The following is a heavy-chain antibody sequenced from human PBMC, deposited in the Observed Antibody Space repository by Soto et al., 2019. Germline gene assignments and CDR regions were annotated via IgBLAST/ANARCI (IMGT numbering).Heavy chain of an antibody. Sequence: PGESLKISCKGSGYSFTSYWIAWVRQMPGKGLEWMGITYLSDSDTRYSPSFQGRVTISADKSISTAYLQWSSLKASDTAMYYCARYSSGWPYYFDYCGQGTLVTVSS. D-gene: IGHD6-19*01. CDR3: ARYSSGWPYYFDY. V-gene: IGHV5-51*01. J-gene: IGHJ4*02. CDR1: GYSFTSYW. CDR2: TYLSDSDT.